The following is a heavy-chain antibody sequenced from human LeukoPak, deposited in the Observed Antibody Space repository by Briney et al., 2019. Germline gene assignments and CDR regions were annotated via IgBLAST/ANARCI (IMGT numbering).Heavy chain of an antibody. J-gene: IGHJ5*02. Sequence: QPGGSLRLSCAASGFTFSSYAMSWVRQAPGKGLEWVSAISGSGGSTYYADSVKGRFTISRDNSKNTLYLQMNSLRAEDTAVYYCAKTYYYDSSGYYQNAPPWFDPWGQGTLVTVSS. V-gene: IGHV3-23*01. CDR1: GFTFSSYA. CDR3: AKTYYYDSSGYYQNAPPWFDP. CDR2: ISGSGGST. D-gene: IGHD3-22*01.